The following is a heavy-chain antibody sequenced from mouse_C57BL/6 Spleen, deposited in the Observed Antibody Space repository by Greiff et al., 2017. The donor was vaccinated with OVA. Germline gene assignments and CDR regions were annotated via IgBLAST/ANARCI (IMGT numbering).Heavy chain of an antibody. CDR3: ARRGWDRDYFDY. CDR2: IYPGDGDT. CDR1: GYAFSSYW. J-gene: IGHJ2*01. D-gene: IGHD4-1*01. V-gene: IGHV1-80*01. Sequence: VQLQQSGAELVKPGASVKISCKASGYAFSSYWMNWVKQRPGKGLVWIGQIYPGDGDTNYNGKFKGKATLTADKSSSTAYMQLSSLTSEDSAVYFCARRGWDRDYFDYWGQGTTLTVSS.